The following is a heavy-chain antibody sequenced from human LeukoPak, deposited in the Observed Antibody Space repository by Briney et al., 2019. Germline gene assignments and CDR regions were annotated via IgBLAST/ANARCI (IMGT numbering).Heavy chain of an antibody. J-gene: IGHJ4*02. D-gene: IGHD3-22*01. V-gene: IGHV3-48*03. CDR3: ARMTYYYDSSGYSHFDY. CDR1: GFTFNSYE. Sequence: GGSLRLSCEASGFTFNSYEMNWVRQAPGKGLEWVSYIGSSGSAIYYADSVKGRFTISRDNAKNSLYLQMNSLRVEDTAVYYCARMTYYYDSSGYSHFDYWGQGTLVTVFS. CDR2: IGSSGSAI.